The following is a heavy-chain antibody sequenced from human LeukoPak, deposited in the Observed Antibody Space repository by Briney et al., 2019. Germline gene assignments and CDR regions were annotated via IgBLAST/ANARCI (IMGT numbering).Heavy chain of an antibody. CDR2: ISSNGATI. CDR1: GFTFSSFE. V-gene: IGHV3-48*03. CDR3: ARDGRHYCSGGSCYSPYCYFDL. D-gene: IGHD2-15*01. J-gene: IGHJ2*01. Sequence: GGSLRLSCAASGFTFSSFEMNWVRQAPGKGLEWVSYISSNGATIYYADSVKGRFTISRDNAKNSLYLQMNSLRAEDTAVYYCARDGRHYCSGGSCYSPYCYFDLWGRGTLVTVSS.